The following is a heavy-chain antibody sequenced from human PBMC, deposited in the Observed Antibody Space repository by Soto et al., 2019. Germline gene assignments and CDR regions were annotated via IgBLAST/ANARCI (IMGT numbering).Heavy chain of an antibody. CDR3: ARVIVRETGYYRYFDY. Sequence: QVQLQESGPGLVKPSQTLSLTCTVSGGSISSGGYYWSWIRQHPGKGLEWIGYIYYSGSTYYNPSLKSRVTISVDTSKNQFSLKLSSVTAADTAVHYCARVIVRETGYYRYFDYWGQGTLVTVSS. CDR1: GGSISSGGYY. CDR2: IYYSGST. V-gene: IGHV4-31*03. J-gene: IGHJ4*02. D-gene: IGHD3-9*01.